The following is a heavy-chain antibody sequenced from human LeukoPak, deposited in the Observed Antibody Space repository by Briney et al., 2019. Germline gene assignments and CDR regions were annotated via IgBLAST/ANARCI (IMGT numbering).Heavy chain of an antibody. V-gene: IGHV3-7*01. CDR1: GFTFSSFW. CDR2: MNIDGSEK. Sequence: GGSLRLSCAASGFTFSSFWMGWVRQTPGKRLEWVANMNIDGSEKYYADSVKGRFSISRDNARNSVYLQMNSLRAEDTAVYYCARDSSSVPEYWGQGTPVTVSS. D-gene: IGHD2-2*01. J-gene: IGHJ4*02. CDR3: ARDSSSVPEY.